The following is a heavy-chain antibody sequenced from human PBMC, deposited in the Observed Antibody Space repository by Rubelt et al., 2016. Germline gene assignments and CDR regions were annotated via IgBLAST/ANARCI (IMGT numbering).Heavy chain of an antibody. Sequence: SGFTFNSYAMSWVRQAPGKGLEWVAGISGSGLSTYYADSVKGRFTISRDNSENTLYVQMNSLRAEDTAVYYCARNWGRLFYFDYWGQGTLVTVSS. CDR2: ISGSGLST. V-gene: IGHV3-23*01. CDR1: GFTFNSYA. D-gene: IGHD7-27*01. CDR3: ARNWGRLFYFDY. J-gene: IGHJ4*02.